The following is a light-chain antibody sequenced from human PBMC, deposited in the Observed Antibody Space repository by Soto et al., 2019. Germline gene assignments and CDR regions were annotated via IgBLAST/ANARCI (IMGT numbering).Light chain of an antibody. CDR1: QTISTY. J-gene: IGKJ4*01. Sequence: DVRMTQSPSSLSASVGDTITITCLASQTISTYLNWFQQKPGESPRLLIYGASTLHDGVPSRFSGSGSGADFTLTISGLQPEDFATYHCQQTYSDISFGGGTRVE. V-gene: IGKV1-39*01. CDR2: GAS. CDR3: QQTYSDIS.